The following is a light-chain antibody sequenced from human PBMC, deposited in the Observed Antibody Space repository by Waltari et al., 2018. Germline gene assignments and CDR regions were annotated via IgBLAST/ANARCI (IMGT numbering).Light chain of an antibody. CDR1: QSVFYSPTNKNY. CDR2: WAS. Sequence: DFVMTQSPDSLAVSLGERATINCRSSQSVFYSPTNKNYLAWYQQKPGQPPKLLIYWASTRQSGVPDRFSGSGSGTDFTLTITNLQAEDVAVYYCQQYYSSPPVTFGTGTKVGIK. J-gene: IGKJ3*01. V-gene: IGKV4-1*01. CDR3: QQYYSSPPVT.